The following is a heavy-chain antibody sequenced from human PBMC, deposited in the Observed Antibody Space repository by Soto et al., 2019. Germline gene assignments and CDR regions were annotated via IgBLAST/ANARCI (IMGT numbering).Heavy chain of an antibody. CDR3: ARVGWTGTTRRGYLDY. CDR1: GGSISSSNW. CDR2: IYHSGST. J-gene: IGHJ4*02. V-gene: IGHV4-4*02. Sequence: SETLSLACAVSGGSISSSNWWSWVRQPPGKGLEWIGEIYHSGSTNYNPSLKSRVTISVDKSKNQFSLKLSSVTAADTALYYCARVGWTGTTRRGYLDYWGQGTLVTVS. D-gene: IGHD1-1*01.